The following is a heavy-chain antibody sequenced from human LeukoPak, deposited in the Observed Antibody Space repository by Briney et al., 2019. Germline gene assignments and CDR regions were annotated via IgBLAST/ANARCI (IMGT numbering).Heavy chain of an antibody. J-gene: IGHJ6*02. V-gene: IGHV4-59*08. CDR3: ARRVPGYYGMDV. Sequence: PSETLSLTCTVSGGSISSYYWSWIRQPPGKGLEWIGYTYYSGGTNYNPSLKSRVTISVDTSKNQFSLKLSSVTAADTAVYYCARRVPGYYGMDVWGQGTTVTVSS. CDR2: TYYSGGT. CDR1: GGSISSYY. D-gene: IGHD3-10*01.